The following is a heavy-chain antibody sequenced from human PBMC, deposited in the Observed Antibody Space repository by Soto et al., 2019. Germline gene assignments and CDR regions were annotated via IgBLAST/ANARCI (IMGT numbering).Heavy chain of an antibody. V-gene: IGHV2-5*02. D-gene: IGHD6-19*01. CDR2: TYWDDEK. CDR1: GFSLSTTGVG. J-gene: IGHJ4*02. Sequence: QITLKESGPTLVKPTQTLTLTCTFSGFSLSTTGVGVGWIRQPPGKALECLAFTYWDDEKHYSPSLKSRLTITQDTAKNQVALTMTNMEPVDTATYYCAHSRSGWSLYDFWGQGTLVTVSS. CDR3: AHSRSGWSLYDF.